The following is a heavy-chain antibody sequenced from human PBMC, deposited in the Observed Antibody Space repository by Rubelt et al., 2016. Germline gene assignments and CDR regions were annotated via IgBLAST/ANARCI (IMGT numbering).Heavy chain of an antibody. CDR1: GFTFSDYY. D-gene: IGHD6-13*01. Sequence: ASGFTFSDYYMSWIRQAPGKGLEWVSYISSSGSTIYYADSVKGRFTISRDNSKNTLYLQMNSLRAEDTAVYYCARDLGIAAAGIPFDYWGQGTLVTVSS. J-gene: IGHJ4*02. CDR2: ISSSGSTI. CDR3: ARDLGIAAAGIPFDY. V-gene: IGHV3-11*04.